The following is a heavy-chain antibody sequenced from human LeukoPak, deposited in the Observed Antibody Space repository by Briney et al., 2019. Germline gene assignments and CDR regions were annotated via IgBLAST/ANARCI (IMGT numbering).Heavy chain of an antibody. V-gene: IGHV3-30-3*01. CDR1: GVSLSSYS. J-gene: IGHJ4*02. D-gene: IGHD3-16*01. CDR2: ILYDGSIK. CDR3: ARSYDTGRSFFDY. Sequence: GGGPRRFFTAPGVSLSSYSLHRGPPGAGEGVGGGGVILYDGSIKYYVDSVKGRYTISRDNSKNTLYLQMNSLRGEDTAVYYCARSYDTGRSFFDYWGQGTLVTVSS.